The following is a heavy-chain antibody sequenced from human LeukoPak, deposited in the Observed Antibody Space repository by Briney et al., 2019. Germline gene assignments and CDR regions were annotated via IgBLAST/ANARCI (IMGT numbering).Heavy chain of an antibody. Sequence: PGGSLRLSCAASGFTFSSHAMSWVRQAPGKGLEWISNIRTTAEGAKYAYYADSAKGRVTISRDDGKNTLYLHMNSLRDDDTAVYYCATDQRYAFDYWGQGILVTVSS. J-gene: IGHJ4*02. CDR2: IRTTAEGAKYA. CDR1: GFTFSSHA. V-gene: IGHV3-48*02. CDR3: ATDQRYAFDY. D-gene: IGHD3-9*01.